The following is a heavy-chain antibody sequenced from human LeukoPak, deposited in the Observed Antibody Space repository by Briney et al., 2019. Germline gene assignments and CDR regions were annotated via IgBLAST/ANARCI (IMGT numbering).Heavy chain of an antibody. CDR1: GYTFTGYT. CDR3: ARGRGNDY. CDR2: INPNSGGT. D-gene: IGHD1-1*01. Sequence: GASVKVSCKASGYTFTGYTLHWVRQAPGQGLDWMGLINPNSGGTNYAQKFQGRVPMTSDTSISTAYMELSRLTSDDTAVYYCARGRGNDYWGQGTLVTVSS. V-gene: IGHV1-2*02. J-gene: IGHJ4*02.